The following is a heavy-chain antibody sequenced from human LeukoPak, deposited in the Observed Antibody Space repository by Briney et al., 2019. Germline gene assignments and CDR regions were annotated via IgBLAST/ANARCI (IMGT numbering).Heavy chain of an antibody. Sequence: GGSLRLSCAASGFTFNYYTMHWVRQAPGKGLEWVAVISYDGSNKYYADSVKGRFTISRDNSKNTLYLQMNSLRAEDTAVYYCAKDNLPGMAVARGLDFWGQGTLVTVSS. CDR2: ISYDGSNK. CDR3: AKDNLPGMAVARGLDF. J-gene: IGHJ4*02. V-gene: IGHV3-30*04. CDR1: GFTFNYYT. D-gene: IGHD6-19*01.